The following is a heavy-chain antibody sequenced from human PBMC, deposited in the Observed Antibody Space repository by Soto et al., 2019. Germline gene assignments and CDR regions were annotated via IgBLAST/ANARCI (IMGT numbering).Heavy chain of an antibody. D-gene: IGHD2-15*01. CDR1: GYSFTSYW. CDR3: ARRRCSGGSCYSYYYGMDV. CDR2: IYPGDSDT. J-gene: IGHJ6*02. Sequence: GESLKISCKGSGYSFTSYWIGWVRQMPGKGLEWMGIIYPGDSDTRYSPSFQGQVTISADKSISTAYLQWSSLKASDTAMYHCARRRCSGGSCYSYYYGMDVWGQGTTVTVSS. V-gene: IGHV5-51*01.